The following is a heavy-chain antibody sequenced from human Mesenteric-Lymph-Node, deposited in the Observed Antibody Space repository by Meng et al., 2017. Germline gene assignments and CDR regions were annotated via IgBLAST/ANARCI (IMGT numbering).Heavy chain of an antibody. CDR3: AAKVAATHAEYFQH. CDR2: INHSGST. J-gene: IGHJ1*01. D-gene: IGHD2-15*01. Sequence: QVQLQESGPGLVKPSQTLSLTCSVSGGSISSGDSYWSWIRQPPGKGLEWIGEINHSGSTNYNPSLKSRVTISVDTSKNQFSLKLSSVTAADTAVYYCAAKVAATHAEYFQHWGQGTLVTVSS. V-gene: IGHV4-30-4*01. CDR1: GGSISSGDSY.